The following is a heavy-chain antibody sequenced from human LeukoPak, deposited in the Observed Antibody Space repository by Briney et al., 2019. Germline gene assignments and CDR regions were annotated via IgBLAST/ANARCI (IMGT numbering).Heavy chain of an antibody. Sequence: GGSLRLSCAASGFTFSDYYMSWIRQAPGKGLEWVSYISSSGSTIYYADSVKGRFTISRDNAKNSLYLQMNSLRAEDMALYYCAKGGYQLLWLFDAFDIWGQGIMVTVSS. CDR1: GFTFSDYY. J-gene: IGHJ3*02. V-gene: IGHV3-11*01. CDR2: ISSSGSTI. CDR3: AKGGYQLLWLFDAFDI. D-gene: IGHD2-2*01.